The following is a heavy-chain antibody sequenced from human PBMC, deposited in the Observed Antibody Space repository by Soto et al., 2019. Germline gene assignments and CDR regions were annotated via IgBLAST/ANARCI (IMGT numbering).Heavy chain of an antibody. V-gene: IGHV4-30-4*01. CDR2: IYNSGRA. Sequence: SSETLSLTCTVSGGSISSEVYYWSWIRQPPGKDLEWIGYIYNSGRAYYNPSRRSRVIISLDTSKNQFSLKLSSETASDTAVYYCAAILGAYWYFDLWGHGTLVTVSS. J-gene: IGHJ2*01. D-gene: IGHD2-21*01. CDR3: AAILGAYWYFDL. CDR1: GGSISSEVYY.